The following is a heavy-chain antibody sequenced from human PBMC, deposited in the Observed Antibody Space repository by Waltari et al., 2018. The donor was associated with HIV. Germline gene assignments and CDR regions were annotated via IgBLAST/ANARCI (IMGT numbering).Heavy chain of an antibody. V-gene: IGHV3-11*05. CDR3: VRESSYAFDI. CDR1: GFTFSAYY. J-gene: IGHJ3*02. CDR2: ISSGSGFT. Sequence: QVQLVESGGGLVKPGGSLRLSCAASGFTFSAYYMTWIRQAPGKGLEWVSYISSGSGFTDYAGSVKGRFTISRDNAKNSLYLQMNSLRAEDAAVYYCVRESSYAFDIWGQGTMVTVSS.